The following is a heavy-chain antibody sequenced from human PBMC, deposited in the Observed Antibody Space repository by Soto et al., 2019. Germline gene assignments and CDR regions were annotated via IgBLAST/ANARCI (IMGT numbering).Heavy chain of an antibody. Sequence: GGSLRLSCAASGFTFSSYGMHWVRQAPGKGLEWVAVIWYDGSNKYYADSVKGRFTISRDNSKNTLYLQMNSLRAEDTAVYYCAKAAEITDTTLMDVWGQGTTVTVSS. CDR1: GFTFSSYG. D-gene: IGHD5-18*01. CDR2: IWYDGSNK. CDR3: AKAAEITDTTLMDV. J-gene: IGHJ6*02. V-gene: IGHV3-33*06.